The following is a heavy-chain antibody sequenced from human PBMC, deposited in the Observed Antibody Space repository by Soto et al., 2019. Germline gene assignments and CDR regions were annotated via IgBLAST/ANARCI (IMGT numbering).Heavy chain of an antibody. Sequence: PGGSLRLSCAASGFTFSSYAMSWVRQAPGKGLEWVSAISGRGDRTYYADSVKGRFTISRDNSANTVFLQMNSLRAEDTAVYYCAKEPQSNGWFDPWGQGTLVTVSS. CDR2: ISGRGDRT. V-gene: IGHV3-23*01. CDR3: AKEPQSNGWFDP. CDR1: GFTFSSYA. J-gene: IGHJ5*02. D-gene: IGHD2-8*01.